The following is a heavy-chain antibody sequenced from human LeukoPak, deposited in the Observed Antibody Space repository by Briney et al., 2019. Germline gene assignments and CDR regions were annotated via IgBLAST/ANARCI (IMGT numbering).Heavy chain of an antibody. D-gene: IGHD1-26*01. Sequence: SQTLSLTCTVSGGSISSGGYYWSWIRQHPGKGLEWIGYIYYSGSTYYNPSLKSRVTISVDTSKNQFSLKLSSVTAADTAVYYCARDRGNSGSDYYWFDPWGQGTLVTVSS. CDR1: GGSISSGGYY. J-gene: IGHJ5*02. CDR3: ARDRGNSGSDYYWFDP. V-gene: IGHV4-31*03. CDR2: IYYSGST.